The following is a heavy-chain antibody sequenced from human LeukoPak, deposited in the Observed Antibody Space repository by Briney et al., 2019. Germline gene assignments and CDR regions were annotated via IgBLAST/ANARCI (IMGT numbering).Heavy chain of an antibody. CDR2: ISGSGGST. J-gene: IGHJ3*02. Sequence: PGGSLRLSCAASGFTFSSYAMSWVRQAPGKGLEWVSAISGSGGSTYYADSVNGRFTISRDNSKNTLYLQMNSLRAEDTAVYYCAKAKYSSSVSYVYAFDIWGQGTMVTVSS. V-gene: IGHV3-23*01. CDR1: GFTFSSYA. D-gene: IGHD6-6*01. CDR3: AKAKYSSSVSYVYAFDI.